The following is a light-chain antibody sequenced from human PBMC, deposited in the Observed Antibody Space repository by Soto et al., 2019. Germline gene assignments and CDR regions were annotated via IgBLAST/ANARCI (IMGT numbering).Light chain of an antibody. J-gene: IGKJ1*01. V-gene: IGKV1-39*01. CDR2: AAP. CDR1: QSINNY. CDR3: QQYYTYWT. Sequence: DIQMTQSPSSLSASVGDRVTITCRASQSINNYLNWYQQKPGKAPKLLIYAAPSLQSGVTSRFSGSGPGTEFTLTISSLQPDDVATYYCQQYYTYWTFGQGTKVDI.